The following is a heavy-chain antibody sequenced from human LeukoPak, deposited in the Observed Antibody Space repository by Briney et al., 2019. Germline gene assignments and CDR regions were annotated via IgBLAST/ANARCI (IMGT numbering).Heavy chain of an antibody. V-gene: IGHV3-74*01. CDR2: INSDGSNT. CDR1: GFTFSSHW. Sequence: PGGSLRLSCAASGFTFSSHWVHWVRQAPGKGLVWVSRINSDGSNTNYADSVKGRFTISRDNAKNTLSLQMSSLRAEDTAIYYCARGFSGIAFDFWGQGTMVTVSS. CDR3: ARGFSGIAFDF. J-gene: IGHJ3*01. D-gene: IGHD6-25*01.